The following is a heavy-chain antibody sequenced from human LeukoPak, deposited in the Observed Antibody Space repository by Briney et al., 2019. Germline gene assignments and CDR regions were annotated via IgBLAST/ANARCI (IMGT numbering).Heavy chain of an antibody. Sequence: GGSLRLSCAASGFTFSSYSRNWVRQAPGKGLEWVSSISSSSSYIYYAGSVKGRFTISRDNAKNSLYLQMNSLRAEDTAVYYCARDWAFYYDSSGYYGDFQHWGQGTLVTVSS. CDR1: GFTFSSYS. J-gene: IGHJ1*01. D-gene: IGHD3-22*01. CDR2: ISSSSSYI. V-gene: IGHV3-21*01. CDR3: ARDWAFYYDSSGYYGDFQH.